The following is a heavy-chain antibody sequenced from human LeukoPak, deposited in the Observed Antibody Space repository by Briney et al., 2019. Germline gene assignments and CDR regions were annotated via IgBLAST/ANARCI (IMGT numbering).Heavy chain of an antibody. D-gene: IGHD4-17*01. Sequence: PGGSLRLSCAASGFTFSSNAMSWVRQAPGKGLEWVSVITDSGGATYYADSVKGRFTISRDNSKNTLYLQMNSLRAEDTAVYYCAKYGDYGDYWGQGTLVTVSS. J-gene: IGHJ4*02. CDR1: GFTFSSNA. V-gene: IGHV3-23*01. CDR2: ITDSGGAT. CDR3: AKYGDYGDY.